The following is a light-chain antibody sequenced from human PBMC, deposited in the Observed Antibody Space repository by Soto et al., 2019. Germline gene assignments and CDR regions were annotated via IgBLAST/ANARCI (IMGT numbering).Light chain of an antibody. CDR2: SNN. CDR3: AACDDSLSGPV. Sequence: QSVLTQPPSASGTPGQRVTISCSGSSSNIGSNYVYWYQQLPGTAPKLLIYSNNQRPSGVPDRFSGSKSGTSASLAISGLRSEDEADYYCAACDDSLSGPVFGGGTKLTGL. V-gene: IGLV1-47*02. CDR1: SSNIGSNY. J-gene: IGLJ2*01.